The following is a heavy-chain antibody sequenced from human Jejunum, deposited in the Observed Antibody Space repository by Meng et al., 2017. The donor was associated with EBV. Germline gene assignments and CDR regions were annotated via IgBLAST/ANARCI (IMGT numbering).Heavy chain of an antibody. Sequence: VQLVQSGAEVKKPGASVKVSCKAFGYTFTTHHINWVRQATGQGLEYMGWMSPDNGDTGYAQNFQGRLTMTRDTSISTAYMELSSLTSDDTAVYYCARGDGYNLYWGQGTLVTVSS. CDR2: MSPDNGDT. V-gene: IGHV1-8*01. CDR1: GYTFTTHH. CDR3: ARGDGYNLY. D-gene: IGHD5-24*01. J-gene: IGHJ4*02.